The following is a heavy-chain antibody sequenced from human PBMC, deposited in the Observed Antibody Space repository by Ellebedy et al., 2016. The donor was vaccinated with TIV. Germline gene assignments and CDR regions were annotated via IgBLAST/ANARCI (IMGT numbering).Heavy chain of an antibody. CDR1: EFTFSSYS. CDR2: ISSSSNYI. V-gene: IGHV3-21*01. J-gene: IGHJ4*02. Sequence: PGGSLRLSCAASEFTFSSYSMNWVRQAPGKGLEWVSSISSSSNYIYYADSVKGRFTVSRDNAKNSLYLQLNSLRAEDTAVYYCALSGGSTVVSYFAFWGQGTLVTVSS. CDR3: ALSGGSTVVSYFAF. D-gene: IGHD4-23*01.